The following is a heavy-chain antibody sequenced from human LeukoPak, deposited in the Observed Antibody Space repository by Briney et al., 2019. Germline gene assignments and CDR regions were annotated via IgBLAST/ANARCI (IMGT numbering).Heavy chain of an antibody. CDR2: INPNSGGT. V-gene: IGHV1-2*02. Sequence: GPSVKVSCKASGYTFTGYYMHWVRQAPGQGLEWKGWINPNSGGTNYAQKFQGRVTMTRDTSISTAYMELSRLRSDDTAVYYCARGVMGNYGASYGDYQIYWGQGTLVTVSS. J-gene: IGHJ4*02. CDR3: ARGVMGNYGASYGDYQIY. CDR1: GYTFTGYY. D-gene: IGHD4-17*01.